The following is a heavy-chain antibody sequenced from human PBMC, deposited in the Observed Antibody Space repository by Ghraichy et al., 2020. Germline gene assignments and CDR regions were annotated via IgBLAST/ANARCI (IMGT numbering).Heavy chain of an antibody. CDR3: ARTPASYYYDSSGYPDFDY. Sequence: EGSLRLSCAASGFTFSDYYMSWIRQAPGKGLEWVSYISSSSSYTNYADSVKGRFTISRDNAKNSLYLQMNSLRAEDTAVYYCARTPASYYYDSSGYPDFDYWGQGTLVTVSS. J-gene: IGHJ4*02. CDR2: ISSSSSYT. D-gene: IGHD3-22*01. CDR1: GFTFSDYY. V-gene: IGHV3-11*06.